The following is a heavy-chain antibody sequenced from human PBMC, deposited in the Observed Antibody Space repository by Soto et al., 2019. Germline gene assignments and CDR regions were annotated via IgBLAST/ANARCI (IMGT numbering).Heavy chain of an antibody. CDR3: ARHYCSSTGCYPVYYYYYGMDV. J-gene: IGHJ6*02. CDR2: IYPGDSDT. V-gene: IGHV5-51*01. CDR1: GYSFTSYW. Sequence: GESLKISCKGSGYSFTSYWIGWVRQMPGKGLEWMGIIYPGDSDTRYSPSFQGQVTISADKSISTAYLQWSSLKASDTAMYYCARHYCSSTGCYPVYYYYYGMDVWGQGTTVTVSS. D-gene: IGHD2-2*01.